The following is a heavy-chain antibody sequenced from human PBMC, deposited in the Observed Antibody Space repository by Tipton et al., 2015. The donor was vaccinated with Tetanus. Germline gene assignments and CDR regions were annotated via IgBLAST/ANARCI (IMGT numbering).Heavy chain of an antibody. V-gene: IGHV3-11*04. CDR2: ISTTSNTI. J-gene: IGHJ4*02. D-gene: IGHD4-17*01. Sequence: LSLTCAVYGGSFSGYYCTWIRQAPGKGLEWISYISTTSNTIYYADSVRGRLTISRDNANNLLYLQMSSLRREDTAVYYCASSTVTRWGPGTLVTVSS. CDR1: GGSFSGYY. CDR3: ASSTVTR.